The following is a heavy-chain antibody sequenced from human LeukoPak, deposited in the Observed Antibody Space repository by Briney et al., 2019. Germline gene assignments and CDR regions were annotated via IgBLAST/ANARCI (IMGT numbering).Heavy chain of an antibody. CDR3: VRGLGDY. J-gene: IGHJ4*02. CDR1: GFTFSNDR. D-gene: IGHD3-16*01. Sequence: GGSLRLSCAASGFTFSNDRMHWVRQAPGKGLVWVSHIKSDGSTTDYAGSVKGRFTISRDNAKNPLYLEMNSLRADDTAMYYCVRGLGDYWGQGALVTVSS. V-gene: IGHV3-74*01. CDR2: IKSDGSTT.